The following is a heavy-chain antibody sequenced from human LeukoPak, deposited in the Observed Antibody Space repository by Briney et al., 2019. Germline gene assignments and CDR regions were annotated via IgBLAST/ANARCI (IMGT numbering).Heavy chain of an antibody. CDR3: ARDGGQYYYDT. CDR2: ISGDSGTI. Sequence: GGSLRLSCAASGFTFSSYSMNWVRQAPGKGLEWVSYISGDSGTIYYADSVKGRFTISRANAKNSLYLQVNSLRAEDTAVYYCARDGGQYYYDTWGQGTLVTVSS. J-gene: IGHJ4*02. V-gene: IGHV3-48*01. CDR1: GFTFSSYS. D-gene: IGHD3-22*01.